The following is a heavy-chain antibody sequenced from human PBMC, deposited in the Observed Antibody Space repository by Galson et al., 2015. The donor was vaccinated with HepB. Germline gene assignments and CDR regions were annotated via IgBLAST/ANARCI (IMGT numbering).Heavy chain of an antibody. V-gene: IGHV3-33*05. CDR1: G. CDR3: ARDWRNVNGGYYGNDAFDF. J-gene: IGHJ3*01. Sequence: GMHWVRQAPGKGLEWVAVISYHGRDKYYRDTVKGRFTISRDNSNNMQYLRMSSLRVEDTAVYYCARDWRNVNGGYYGNDAFDFWGQGTMVTVSS. D-gene: IGHD3-22*01. CDR2: ISYHGRDK.